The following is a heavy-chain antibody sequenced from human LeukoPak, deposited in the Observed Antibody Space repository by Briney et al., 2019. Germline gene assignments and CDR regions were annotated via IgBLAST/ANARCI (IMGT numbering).Heavy chain of an antibody. J-gene: IGHJ4*02. D-gene: IGHD2-2*01. CDR2: VMQVGGEK. Sequence: QPGGSLRLSCAASGFTFSNYWMSWVRQAPGKGLEWVANVMQVGGEKYYVDSVKGRFTISRDNAKNSLYLQMSSLRAEDTAIYYCVNPPMLFDYWGQGTLVTVSS. V-gene: IGHV3-7*02. CDR3: VNPPMLFDY. CDR1: GFTFSNYW.